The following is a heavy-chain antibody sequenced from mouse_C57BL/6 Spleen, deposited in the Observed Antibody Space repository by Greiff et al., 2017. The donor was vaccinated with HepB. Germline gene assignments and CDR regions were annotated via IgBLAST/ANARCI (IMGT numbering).Heavy chain of an antibody. D-gene: IGHD2-10*01. V-gene: IGHV14-4*01. CDR2: IDPENGDT. CDR1: GFNIKDDY. CDR3: TSLPCFDY. J-gene: IGHJ2*01. Sequence: EVQLQQSGAELVRPGASVKLSCTASGFNIKDDYMHWVKQRPEQGLEWIGWIDPENGDTEYASKFQGKATITADTSSNTAYLQLSSLTSEDTAVYYCTSLPCFDYWGQGTTLTVSS.